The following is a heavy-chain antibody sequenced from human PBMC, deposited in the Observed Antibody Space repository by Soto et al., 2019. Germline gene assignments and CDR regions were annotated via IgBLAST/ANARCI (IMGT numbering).Heavy chain of an antibody. CDR3: ARYYYDRSGYYPL. D-gene: IGHD3-22*01. CDR2: IWSDGSNK. J-gene: IGHJ4*02. V-gene: IGHV3-33*01. CDR1: GFTFSSYG. Sequence: QVQLVESGGGVVQPGRSLRLSCAASGFTFSSYGMHWVRQAPGKGLEWVAVIWSDGSNKYYADSVKGRFTISRDNSKNTLYLQMNSLRAEDTAVYYCARYYYDRSGYYPLWGQGTRVTVSS.